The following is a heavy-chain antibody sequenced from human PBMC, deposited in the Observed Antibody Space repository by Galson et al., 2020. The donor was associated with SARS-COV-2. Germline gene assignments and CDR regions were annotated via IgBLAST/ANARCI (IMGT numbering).Heavy chain of an antibody. CDR2: IGTAGDT. Sequence: GESLKISCAASGFTFSSYDMHWVRQATGKGLEWVSAIGTAGDTYYPGSVKGRFTISRENAKNSLYLQMNSLRAGDTAVYYCARGDVDSSSWYRYYYYYMDVWGKGTTVTVSS. J-gene: IGHJ6*03. V-gene: IGHV3-13*01. CDR1: GFTFSSYD. CDR3: ARGDVDSSSWYRYYYYYMDV. D-gene: IGHD6-13*01.